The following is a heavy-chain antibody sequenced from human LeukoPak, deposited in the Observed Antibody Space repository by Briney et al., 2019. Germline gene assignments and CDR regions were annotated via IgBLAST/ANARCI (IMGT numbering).Heavy chain of an antibody. J-gene: IGHJ4*02. CDR3: ARDSAGNDY. CDR2: IKQDGSEK. D-gene: IGHD6-13*01. CDR1: GFTFSSYE. V-gene: IGHV3-7*01. Sequence: GGSLGLSCAASGFTFSSYEMNWVRQAPGKGLEWVANIKQDGSEKYYVDSVKGRFTISRDNAKNSLYLQMNSLRAEDTAMYYCARDSAGNDYWGQGTLVTVSS.